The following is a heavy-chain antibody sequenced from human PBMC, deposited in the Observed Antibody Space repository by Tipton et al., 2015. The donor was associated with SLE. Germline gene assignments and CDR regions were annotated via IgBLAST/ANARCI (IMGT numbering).Heavy chain of an antibody. CDR2: ISWNSGSI. J-gene: IGHJ3*02. D-gene: IGHD1-1*01. Sequence: RSLRLSCAASGFTFDDYAMHWVRQAPGKGLEWVSGISWNSGSIGYADSVKGRFTISRENAKNSLYLQMNSLRAGDTAVYYCARVNSLEAFDIWGQGTMVTVSS. CDR3: ARVNSLEAFDI. CDR1: GFTFDDYA. V-gene: IGHV3-9*01.